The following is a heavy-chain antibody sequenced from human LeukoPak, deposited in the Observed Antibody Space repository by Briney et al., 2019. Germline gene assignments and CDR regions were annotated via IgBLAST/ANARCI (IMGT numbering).Heavy chain of an antibody. CDR3: ARPGSSGYYPWYFDY. CDR2: IYPGDSDT. D-gene: IGHD3-22*01. Sequence: GESLQISCKGSGYSFTSYWIGWVRHLPGKGLEWRGIIYPGDSDTRYSPSFQGQVTISADKSISTAYLQWSSLKASDTAMYYCARPGSSGYYPWYFDYWGQGTLVTVSS. V-gene: IGHV5-51*01. J-gene: IGHJ4*02. CDR1: GYSFTSYW.